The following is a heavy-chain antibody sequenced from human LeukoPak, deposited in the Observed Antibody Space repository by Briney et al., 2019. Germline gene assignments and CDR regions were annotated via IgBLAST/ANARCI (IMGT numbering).Heavy chain of an antibody. D-gene: IGHD3-10*01. J-gene: IGHJ6*03. CDR1: GFTFSSYW. V-gene: IGHV3-74*01. Sequence: PGGSLRLSCAASGFTFSSYWMHWVRQAPGKGLVWVSRINSDGSSTSYADSVKGRFTIPRDNAKNTLYLQMNSLRAEDTAVYYCARDNPKVGVRGVIPYYYYMDVWGKGTTVTISS. CDR2: INSDGSST. CDR3: ARDNPKVGVRGVIPYYYYMDV.